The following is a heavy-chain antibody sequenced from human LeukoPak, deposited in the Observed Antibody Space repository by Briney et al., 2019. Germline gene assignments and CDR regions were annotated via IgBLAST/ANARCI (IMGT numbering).Heavy chain of an antibody. Sequence: ASVKVSCKASGYTFTSYGISWVRQAPGQGLEWMGWISAYNGNTNYAQKLQGRVTMTTDTSTSTAYMELRSLRSDDTAVYYCARPAGAPYCGGDCSGAFDIWGQGTMATVSS. CDR2: ISAYNGNT. J-gene: IGHJ3*02. D-gene: IGHD2-21*02. CDR1: GYTFTSYG. CDR3: ARPAGAPYCGGDCSGAFDI. V-gene: IGHV1-18*01.